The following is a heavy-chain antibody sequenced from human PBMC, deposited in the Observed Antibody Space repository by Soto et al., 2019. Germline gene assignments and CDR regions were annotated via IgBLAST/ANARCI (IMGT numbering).Heavy chain of an antibody. CDR1: GGSISSYY. Sequence: PSETLSLTCTVSGGSISSYYWSWIRQPPGKGLEWIGYIYYSGSTNYNPSLKSRVTISVDTSKNQFSLKLSSVTAADTAVYYCARNGERHDAFDIWGQGTMVTVSS. V-gene: IGHV4-59*01. J-gene: IGHJ3*02. CDR3: ARNGERHDAFDI. CDR2: IYYSGST. D-gene: IGHD1-26*01.